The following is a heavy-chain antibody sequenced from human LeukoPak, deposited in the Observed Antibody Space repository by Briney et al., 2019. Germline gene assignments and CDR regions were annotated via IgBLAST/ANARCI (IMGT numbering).Heavy chain of an antibody. D-gene: IGHD2-2*01. CDR3: ARAARYCSSTSCSLNYYYYYMDV. J-gene: IGHJ6*03. CDR2: INPSGGST. V-gene: IGHV1-46*01. CDR1: GYTFTSYY. Sequence: ASVKVSCKASGYTFTSYYMHWVRQAPGQGPEWMGIINPSGGSTSYAQKFQGRVTMTRDMSTSTVYMELSSLRSEDTAVYYCARAARYCSSTSCSLNYYYYYMDVWGKGTTVTVSS.